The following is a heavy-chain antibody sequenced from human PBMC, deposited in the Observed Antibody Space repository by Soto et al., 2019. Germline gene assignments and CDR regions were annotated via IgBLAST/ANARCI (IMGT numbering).Heavy chain of an antibody. D-gene: IGHD6-6*01. Sequence: SLKVCCKVSGYTLTELSMHWVRQAPGRGLEWMGGFDPEDGETIYAQKFQGRVTMTEDTSTDTAYMELSSLRSEDTAVYYCATGLYSSSSKFDPWGQGTLVTVSS. CDR3: ATGLYSSSSKFDP. CDR2: FDPEDGET. V-gene: IGHV1-24*01. CDR1: GYTLTELS. J-gene: IGHJ5*02.